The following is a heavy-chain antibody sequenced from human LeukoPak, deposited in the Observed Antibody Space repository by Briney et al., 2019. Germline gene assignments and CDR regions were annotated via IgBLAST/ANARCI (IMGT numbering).Heavy chain of an antibody. Sequence: SETLSLTFTVSGGAISSYYWSWIRQPPGKGLEWIGYIYYSGSTNYNPSLKSRVTISVDTSKNQFSLKLSSVTAADTAVYYCARDRFGWFDPWGQGTLVTVSS. CDR2: IYYSGST. D-gene: IGHD3-16*01. J-gene: IGHJ5*02. V-gene: IGHV4-59*01. CDR1: GGAISSYY. CDR3: ARDRFGWFDP.